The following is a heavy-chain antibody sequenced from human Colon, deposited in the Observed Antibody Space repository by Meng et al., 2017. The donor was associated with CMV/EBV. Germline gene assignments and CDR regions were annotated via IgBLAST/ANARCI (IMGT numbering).Heavy chain of an antibody. CDR1: GRSVRKEYW. J-gene: IGHJ4*01. Sequence: TGAVSGRSVRKEYWWTWVRQAPGKGLEWIGEVSQDGRTNSNPSLKSRLSMSVDKSKNQFSLNLRSVTAADTASYFCASSSGWWRIDYWGHGTLVTVSS. CDR2: VSQDGRT. D-gene: IGHD6-19*01. CDR3: ASSSGWWRIDY. V-gene: IGHV4-4*01.